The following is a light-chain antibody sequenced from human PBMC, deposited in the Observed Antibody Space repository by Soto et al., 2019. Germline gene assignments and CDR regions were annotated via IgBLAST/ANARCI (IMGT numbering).Light chain of an antibody. CDR2: RAS. V-gene: IGKV3-15*01. J-gene: IGKJ1*01. CDR3: QQYQNLWT. Sequence: EKVMTQSPATLSVSPGERATLSCTASHYVYSNVAWFQQRPGQAPRPLIYRASARATGTPARFSGSGSGTEFTLTITSLQSEDFALYYCQQYQNLWTFGQGTEVEI. CDR1: HYVYSN.